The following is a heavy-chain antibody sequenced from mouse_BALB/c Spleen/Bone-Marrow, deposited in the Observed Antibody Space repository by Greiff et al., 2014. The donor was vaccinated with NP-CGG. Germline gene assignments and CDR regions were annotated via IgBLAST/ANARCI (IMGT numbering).Heavy chain of an antibody. CDR2: IHPSDSET. CDR3: AREKVYYGISWFAY. Sequence: VQLQESGTEVVRPGASVKLSCKASGYSFTTYWMNWVKQRPGQGLEWIGMIHPSDSETRLNQKFKDKATLTVDKSSSTAYMQLNSPTSEGSAVYYCAREKVYYGISWFAYWGQGTLVTVSA. J-gene: IGHJ3*01. D-gene: IGHD2-1*01. V-gene: IGHV1-74*04. CDR1: GYSFTTYW.